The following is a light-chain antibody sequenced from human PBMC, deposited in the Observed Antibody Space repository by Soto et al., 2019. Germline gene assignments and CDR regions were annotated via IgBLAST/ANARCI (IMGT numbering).Light chain of an antibody. J-gene: IGLJ2*01. V-gene: IGLV1-47*01. Sequence: QSVLTQPPSASRTPGQRVTISCFGSSSNIGSYYVYWYRQLPGTAPKLLIYRDNQRPSGVPDRFSASKSDTSASLAISGLRSEDEAEYYCAAWDDSLSGPVFGGGTKLTVL. CDR2: RDN. CDR3: AAWDDSLSGPV. CDR1: SSNIGSYY.